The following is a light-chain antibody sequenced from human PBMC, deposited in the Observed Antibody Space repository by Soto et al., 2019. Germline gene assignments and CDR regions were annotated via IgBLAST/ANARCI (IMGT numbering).Light chain of an antibody. CDR3: QQYNTWPWT. J-gene: IGKJ1*01. CDR2: GAS. V-gene: IGKV3-15*01. CDR1: QSVSSN. Sequence: EIVITQSPSTLSVSPGERATLSCRASQSVSSNLAWYQQKPGQAPRLLIYGASTRATGIPARFSGSGSGTEFTLTISSLQSEDFAVYYCQQYNTWPWTCGQGTKV.